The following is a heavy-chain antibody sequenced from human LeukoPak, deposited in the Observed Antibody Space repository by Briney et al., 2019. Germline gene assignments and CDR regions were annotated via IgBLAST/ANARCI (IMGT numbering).Heavy chain of an antibody. D-gene: IGHD4-17*01. Sequence: GESLQISFNGSGYSFTSYWIGWVRPMPGKGLEWMGIIYPGDSDTRYSPSFQGQVTISADKSISTAYLQWSSLKASDTAMYYCARRDGDYLDYWGQGTLVTVSS. CDR1: GYSFTSYW. CDR3: ARRDGDYLDY. J-gene: IGHJ4*02. V-gene: IGHV5-51*01. CDR2: IYPGDSDT.